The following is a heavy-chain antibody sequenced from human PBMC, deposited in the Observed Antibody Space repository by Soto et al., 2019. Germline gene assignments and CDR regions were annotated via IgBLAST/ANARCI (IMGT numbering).Heavy chain of an antibody. J-gene: IGHJ6*02. CDR1: GFTFSSYS. CDR3: ARLRDLFYYYYGMDV. CDR2: ISSSSSTI. D-gene: IGHD3-3*01. V-gene: IGHV3-48*02. Sequence: GGSLRLSCAASGFTFSSYSMNWVRQAPGKGLEWVSYISSSSSTIYYADSVKGRFTISRDNAKNSLYLQMNSLRDEDTAVYYCARLRDLFYYYYGMDVWGQGTTVTVSS.